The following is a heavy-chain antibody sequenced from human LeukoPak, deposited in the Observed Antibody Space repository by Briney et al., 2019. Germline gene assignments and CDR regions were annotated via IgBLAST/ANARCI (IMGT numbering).Heavy chain of an antibody. V-gene: IGHV1-69*02. CDR1: GGTFSSYT. CDR2: IIPILGIA. J-gene: IGHJ4*02. D-gene: IGHD6-19*01. Sequence: GASVKVSCKASGGTFSSYTISWVRQAPGQGLEWMGRIIPILGIANYAQKFQGRVTITADKSTSTAYMELSSLRSEDTAVYYCARLPSTIVVADSIWGQGTLVTVSS. CDR3: ARLPSTIVVADSI.